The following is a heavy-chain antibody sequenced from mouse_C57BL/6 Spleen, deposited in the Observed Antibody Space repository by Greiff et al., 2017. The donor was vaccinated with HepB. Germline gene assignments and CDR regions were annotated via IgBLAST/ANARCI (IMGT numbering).Heavy chain of an antibody. D-gene: IGHD1-1*01. V-gene: IGHV1-26*01. CDR2: INPNNGGT. J-gene: IGHJ2*01. CDR3: ARDPLLRYYVDY. Sequence: EVQLQQSGPELVKPGASVKISCKASGYTFTDYYMNWVKQSHGKSLEWIGDINPNNGGTSYNQKFKGKATLTVDKSSSTAYMELRSLTSEDSAVYYCARDPLLRYYVDYWGQGTTLTVSS. CDR1: GYTFTDYY.